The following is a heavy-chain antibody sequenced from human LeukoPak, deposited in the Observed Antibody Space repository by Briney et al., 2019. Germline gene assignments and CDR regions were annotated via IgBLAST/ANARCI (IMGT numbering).Heavy chain of an antibody. J-gene: IGHJ6*03. CDR1: GGSFSGYY. CDR2: INHSGST. CDR3: ARGRVVVVAAYYYYMDV. D-gene: IGHD2-15*01. V-gene: IGHV4-34*01. Sequence: SETLSLTCAVYGGSFSGYYWSWIRQPPGKGLEWIGEINHSGSTSYNPSLKSRVTISVDTSKNQFSLKLSSVTAADTALYYCARGRVVVVAAYYYYMDVWGKGTTVTVSS.